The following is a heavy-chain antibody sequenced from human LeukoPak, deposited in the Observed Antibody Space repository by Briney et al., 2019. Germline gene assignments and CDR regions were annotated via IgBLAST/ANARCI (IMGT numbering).Heavy chain of an antibody. CDR1: GYTFTSYG. Sequence: GASVKVSCKASGYTFTSYGIGWVRQAPGQGLEWMGWISAYNGNTNYAQKLQGRVTMTTDTSTSTAYMELRSLRSDDTAVYYCARALSIADIVATNDYWGQGTLVTVSS. D-gene: IGHD5-12*01. CDR2: ISAYNGNT. V-gene: IGHV1-18*01. J-gene: IGHJ4*02. CDR3: ARALSIADIVATNDY.